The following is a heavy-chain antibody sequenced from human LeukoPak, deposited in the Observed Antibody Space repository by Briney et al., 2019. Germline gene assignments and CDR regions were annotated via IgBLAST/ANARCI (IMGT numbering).Heavy chain of an antibody. CDR2: IKSKTDGGTT. V-gene: IGHV3-15*01. J-gene: IGHJ4*02. Sequence: GGSLRLSCAASGFTFSNAWMSWVRQAPGKGLXXXGRIKSKTDGGTTDYAAPVKGRFTISRDDSKNTLYLQMNSLKTEDTAVYYCTTVGTTVNSDWGQGTLVTVSS. CDR3: TTVGTTVNSD. D-gene: IGHD4-17*01. CDR1: GFTFSNAW.